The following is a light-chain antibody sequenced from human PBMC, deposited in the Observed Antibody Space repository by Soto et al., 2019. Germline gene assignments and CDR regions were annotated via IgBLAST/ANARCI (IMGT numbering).Light chain of an antibody. V-gene: IGLV6-57*04. CDR2: ENN. J-gene: IGLJ2*01. CDR3: QSYDSDFVV. Sequence: NFMPTQPHSVSESPGKTLSISCTRSSGSIANNYVQWYQQRPGSAPPTVIYENNQRLSGVPDRFSGSTDGSSNSASLTISGLQTEDEADYYCQSYDSDFVVFGGGTKLTVL. CDR1: SGSIANNY.